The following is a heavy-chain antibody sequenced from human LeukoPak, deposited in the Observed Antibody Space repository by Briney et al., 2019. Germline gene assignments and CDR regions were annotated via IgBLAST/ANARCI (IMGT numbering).Heavy chain of an antibody. CDR3: ARESYSSSWYVSYSNFDY. V-gene: IGHV3-74*01. Sequence: GGSLRLSCAASGFTFSSYWMHWVRQAPGKGLVWVSRINSDGSSTSYADSVKGRFTISRDNAKNTLYLQMNSLRAEDTAVYYCARESYSSSWYVSYSNFDYWGQGTLVTVSS. D-gene: IGHD6-13*01. CDR1: GFTFSSYW. CDR2: INSDGSST. J-gene: IGHJ4*02.